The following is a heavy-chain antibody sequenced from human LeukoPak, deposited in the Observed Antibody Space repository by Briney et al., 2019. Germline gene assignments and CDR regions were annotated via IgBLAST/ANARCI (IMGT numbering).Heavy chain of an antibody. CDR2: INPSGGST. CDR1: GYTFTSYY. V-gene: IGHV1-46*01. D-gene: IGHD6-19*01. CDR3: AREAIGYSSGWYSLNNWFDP. Sequence: ASVKVSCKASGYTFTSYYMHWARQAPGQGLGWMGIINPSGGSTSYAQKFQGRVTMTRDTSTSTVYMELSSLRSEDTAVYYCAREAIGYSSGWYSLNNWFDPWGQGTLVTVSS. J-gene: IGHJ5*02.